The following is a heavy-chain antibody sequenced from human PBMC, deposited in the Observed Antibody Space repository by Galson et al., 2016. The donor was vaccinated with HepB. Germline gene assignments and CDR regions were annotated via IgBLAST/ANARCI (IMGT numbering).Heavy chain of an antibody. V-gene: IGHV4-39*07. J-gene: IGHJ4*02. CDR3: ARGVRV. D-gene: IGHD3-10*01. CDR2: VYYSGSTFST. CDR1: DGSISTTYQ. Sequence: LSLTCIVSDGSISTTYQWGWLRQPPGKGLEWIGSVYYSGSTFSTYYNPSLKSRVTISVDTSKNHFSLNLSSVTAADTAVYYCARGVRVWGQGTLVTVSS.